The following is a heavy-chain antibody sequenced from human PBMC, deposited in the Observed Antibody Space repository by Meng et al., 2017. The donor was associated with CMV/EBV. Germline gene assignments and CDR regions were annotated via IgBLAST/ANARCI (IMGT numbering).Heavy chain of an antibody. J-gene: IGHJ4*02. D-gene: IGHD1-14*01. CDR1: GVTFSSYS. CDR2: ISSSSSYI. CDR3: ARDKGTGFDY. Sequence: GESLKISCAASGVTFSSYSMNWVRQAPGKGLEWVSSISSSSSYIYYTDSVKGRFTISRANAKNSLYLQMNSLRAEDTAVYYCARDKGTGFDYWGQGTLVTVSS. V-gene: IGHV3-21*01.